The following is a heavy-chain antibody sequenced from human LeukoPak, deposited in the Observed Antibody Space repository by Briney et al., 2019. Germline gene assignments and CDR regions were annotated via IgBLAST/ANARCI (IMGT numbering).Heavy chain of an antibody. D-gene: IGHD6-19*01. Sequence: SQILSLTCAVSGGSISGGGYSSSWVRQPPGGGLEWIGYIYHSGSTYSNPYLKSRVTISVDTSKNQFSLKLSSVTAADTAVYYCAREAYSSGWYRGDAFDIWGQGTMVTVSS. V-gene: IGHV4-30-2*05. CDR3: AREAYSSGWYRGDAFDI. CDR2: IYHSGST. CDR1: GGSISGGGYS. J-gene: IGHJ3*02.